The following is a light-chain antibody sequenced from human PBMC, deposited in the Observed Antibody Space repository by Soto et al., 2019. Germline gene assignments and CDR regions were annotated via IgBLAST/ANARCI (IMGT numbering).Light chain of an antibody. CDR3: CYYAGSYPWV. J-gene: IGLJ1*01. CDR2: DVT. CDR1: SSDVGGYNY. V-gene: IGLV2-11*01. Sequence: QSALTQPRSVSGSPGQSVTISCTGTSSDVGGYNYVSWYEQHPVKAPKLMIYDVTKRPSGVPDRFSGSKSGNTASLTISGLQAEYEAYYYCCYYAGSYPWVFGTGTKVTVL.